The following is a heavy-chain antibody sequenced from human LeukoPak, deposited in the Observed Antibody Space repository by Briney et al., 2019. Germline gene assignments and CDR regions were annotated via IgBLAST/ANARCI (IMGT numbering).Heavy chain of an antibody. V-gene: IGHV4-61*02. CDR1: GGSISSGSYY. CDR2: IYTSGST. Sequence: SETLSLTCTVSGGSISSGSYYWSWIRQPAGKGLEWIGRIYTSGSTNYNPSLKSRVTISVDTSKNQFSLKLSSVTAADTAVYYCARLRGYDSSGYFSSDFDYWGQGTLVTVSS. CDR3: ARLRGYDSSGYFSSDFDY. D-gene: IGHD3-22*01. J-gene: IGHJ4*02.